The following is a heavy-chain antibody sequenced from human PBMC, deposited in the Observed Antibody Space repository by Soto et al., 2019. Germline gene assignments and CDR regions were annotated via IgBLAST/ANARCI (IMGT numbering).Heavy chain of an antibody. CDR3: MKGRGENSACNY. J-gene: IGHJ4*02. D-gene: IGHD3-10*01. CDR1: GFTFSSYA. Sequence: EVQLLESGGGSVQPGGSLRLSCAASGFTFSSYARHWVRRPPGKGLEWVSSISGSGGTAYYADSVKCRFSISNDSLVNPPYLQMNTLRAADPAVYYIMKGRGENSACNYWGQGNLVTV. V-gene: IGHV3-23*01. CDR2: ISGSGGTA.